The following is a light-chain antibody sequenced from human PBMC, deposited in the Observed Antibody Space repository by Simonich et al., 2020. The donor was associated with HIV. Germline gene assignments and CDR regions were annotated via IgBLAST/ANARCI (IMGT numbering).Light chain of an antibody. CDR2: TDH. V-gene: IGLV3-25*03. Sequence: SSELTHPPLVSVSPGPTARITCSGDALPKEYAYWYQQNPGQAPGVLIYTDHPRPSGIPERFSGSRSGTTVTLTISGVQAEDEADYYCQSADSTGTYWVFGGGTKLTVL. J-gene: IGLJ3*02. CDR1: ALPKEY. CDR3: QSADSTGTYWV.